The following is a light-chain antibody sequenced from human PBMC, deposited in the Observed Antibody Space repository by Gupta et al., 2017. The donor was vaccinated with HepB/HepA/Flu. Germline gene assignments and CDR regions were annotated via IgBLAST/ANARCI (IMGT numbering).Light chain of an antibody. J-gene: IGLJ2*01. CDR3: NSRDSSGNHVV. V-gene: IGLV3-19*01. CDR1: GIRRYY. CDR2: GKN. Sequence: LTQDPAVPVALGQTVRITCQGDGIRRYYASWYQQKPGQAPVLFIYGKNNRPSGIPDRFSGSSSGNTASLTITGAQAEDEADYYCNSRDSSGNHVVVGGGTKLTVL.